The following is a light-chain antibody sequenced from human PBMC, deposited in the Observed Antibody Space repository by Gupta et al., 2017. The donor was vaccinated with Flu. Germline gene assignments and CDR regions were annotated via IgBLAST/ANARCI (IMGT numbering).Light chain of an antibody. J-gene: IGKJ1*01. CDR1: PGVNSNS. CDR2: AAS. CDR3: QQESSSPST. Sequence: VLTPSPFTLLLSPGERATLPCRARPGVNSNSLAWSQQRPGQSPKLLIYAASTRASGVPDRFSGSGSGTEFTLTISSLEPEDFAVYYCQQESSSPSTFGQGTKVEIK. V-gene: IGKV3-20*01.